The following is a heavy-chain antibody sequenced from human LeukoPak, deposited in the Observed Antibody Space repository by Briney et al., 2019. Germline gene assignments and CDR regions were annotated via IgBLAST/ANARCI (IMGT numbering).Heavy chain of an antibody. CDR3: ARLPVIVGAALEYYYYYMDV. V-gene: IGHV4-38-2*02. CDR2: IYHSEST. Sequence: PSETLSLTCTVSGSSISSAYYWGWIRQPPGKGLEWIGNIYHSESTYYNPSLKSRVTISVDTSKNQFSLKLSSVTAADTAVYYCARLPVIVGAALEYYYYYMDVWGQGTTVTVSS. J-gene: IGHJ6*03. CDR1: GSSISSAYY. D-gene: IGHD1-26*01.